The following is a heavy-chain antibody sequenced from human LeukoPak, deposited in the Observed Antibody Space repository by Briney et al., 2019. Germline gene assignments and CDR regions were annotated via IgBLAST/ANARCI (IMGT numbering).Heavy chain of an antibody. J-gene: IGHJ4*02. Sequence: ASVKVSCKATGYTFTSYGISWVRQAPGQGLDGMGWISSNSDNTNYAQKLQGRVTMTTDTSTSTAYMELRSLRSDDTALYFCARDWGSIKVIADYWGQGTLVTVSS. V-gene: IGHV1-18*01. CDR3: ARDWGSIKVIADY. D-gene: IGHD7-27*01. CDR1: GYTFTSYG. CDR2: ISSNSDNT.